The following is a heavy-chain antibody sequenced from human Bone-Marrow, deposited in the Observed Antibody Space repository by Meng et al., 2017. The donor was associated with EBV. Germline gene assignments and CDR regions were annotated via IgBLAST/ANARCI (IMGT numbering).Heavy chain of an antibody. CDR2: ISSSGSSI. Sequence: QVQLVESGGGLVNPGGSLRFSCAAFGFPFSDYYMSWIRQAPGKGLEWVSYISSSGSSIYYVDSVKGRFTISRDNAKNSLYLQMDSLRAEDTALYYCARGQGPVEGCFDYWGQGTLVTAS. J-gene: IGHJ4*02. D-gene: IGHD6-19*01. CDR3: ARGQGPVEGCFDY. V-gene: IGHV3-11*01. CDR1: GFPFSDYY.